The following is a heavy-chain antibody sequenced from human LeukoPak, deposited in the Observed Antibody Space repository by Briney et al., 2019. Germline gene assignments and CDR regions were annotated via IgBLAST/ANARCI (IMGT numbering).Heavy chain of an antibody. V-gene: IGHV4-4*07. CDR2: IYTSGST. J-gene: IGHJ4*02. D-gene: IGHD6-19*01. CDR1: GGSISSYY. CDR3: AREFYSGWYYDY. Sequence: SETLSLTCTVSGGSISSYYWSWIRQPAGKGLEWIGRIYTSGSTNYNPSLKSRVTMLVDTSKNQFSLKLSSVTAADTAVYYCAREFYSGWYYDYWGQGTLVTVSS.